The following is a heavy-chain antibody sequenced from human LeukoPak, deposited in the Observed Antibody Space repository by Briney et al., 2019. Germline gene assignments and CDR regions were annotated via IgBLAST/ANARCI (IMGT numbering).Heavy chain of an antibody. CDR1: EGTFTSYA. CDR3: ARDEVAAVGTRFDP. CDR2: IIPIFGTA. V-gene: IGHV1-69*13. Sequence: GASVKVSCKASEGTFTSYAISWVRQAPGQWLEWMGGIIPIFGTANYAQKFQGRVTITADESTSTAYMELSSLRSEDTAVYYCARDEVAAVGTRFDPWGQGTLVTVSS. J-gene: IGHJ5*02. D-gene: IGHD6-13*01.